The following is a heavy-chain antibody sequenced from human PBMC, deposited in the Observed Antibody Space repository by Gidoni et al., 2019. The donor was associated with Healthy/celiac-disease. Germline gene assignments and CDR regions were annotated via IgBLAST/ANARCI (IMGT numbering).Heavy chain of an antibody. D-gene: IGHD6-13*01. V-gene: IGHV3-23*01. Sequence: EVQLLESGGGLVQPGGSLRLSCAASGFTFSSYAMNWVRQDPGKGLEWVSAISGSGGSTYYADSVKGRFTISRDNSKNTLYLQMNSLRAEDTAVYYCAKAVADSSSWYPFYFDYWGQGTLVTVSS. J-gene: IGHJ4*02. CDR2: ISGSGGST. CDR1: GFTFSSYA. CDR3: AKAVADSSSWYPFYFDY.